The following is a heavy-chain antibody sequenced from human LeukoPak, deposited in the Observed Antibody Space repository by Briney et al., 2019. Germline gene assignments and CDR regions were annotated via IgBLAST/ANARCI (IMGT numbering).Heavy chain of an antibody. CDR1: GFTFSDYY. J-gene: IGHJ6*02. CDR3: ARDWLGSGMDV. V-gene: IGHV3-11*01. D-gene: IGHD6-19*01. Sequence: GGSPRLSCAASGFTFSDYYMSWLRQARGKGLEWVSYISSSGSTIYYAVSVKGRFTISRDNAKNSLYLQMNSLRAEDTAVYYCARDWLGSGMDVWGQGTTVTVSS. CDR2: ISSSGSTI.